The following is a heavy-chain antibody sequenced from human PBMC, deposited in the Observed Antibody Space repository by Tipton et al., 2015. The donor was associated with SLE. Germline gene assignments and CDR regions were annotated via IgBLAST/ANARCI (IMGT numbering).Heavy chain of an antibody. J-gene: IGHJ3*02. CDR1: GGSISSSSYY. D-gene: IGHD2/OR15-2a*01. CDR2: IYYSGST. V-gene: IGHV4-39*07. Sequence: TLSLTCTVSGGSISSSSYYWGWIRQPPGKGLEWIGSIYYSGSTYYNPSLKSRVTISVDTSKNQFSLKLSSVTAADTAVYYCARSANIVDAFDIRGQGTMVTVSS. CDR3: ARSANIVDAFDI.